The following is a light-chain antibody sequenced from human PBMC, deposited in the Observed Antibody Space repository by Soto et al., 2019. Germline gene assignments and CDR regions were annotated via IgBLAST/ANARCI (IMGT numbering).Light chain of an antibody. V-gene: IGKV3-20*01. CDR3: QQFSSYPLT. CDR1: QTVRNNY. CDR2: DAS. J-gene: IGKJ4*01. Sequence: GLTKSPGTLSLSPGERATLSCRASQTVRNNYLAWYQQKPGKAPKLLIYDASSRATGIPDRFSGGGSGTDFTLTISRLEPEDFAVYYCQQFSSYPLTFGGGTKVDIK.